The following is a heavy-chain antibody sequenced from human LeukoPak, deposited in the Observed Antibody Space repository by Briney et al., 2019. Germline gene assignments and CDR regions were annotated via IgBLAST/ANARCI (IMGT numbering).Heavy chain of an antibody. J-gene: IGHJ4*02. V-gene: IGHV3-23*01. Sequence: SGGSLRVSCAASGFTFSSYAMSWVRQAPGKGLEWVSAISGSGGSTYYADSVKGGFTISRDNSKNTLYLQMNSLRAEDTAVYYCAKDRREYYFDYWGQGTLVTVSS. CDR2: ISGSGGST. D-gene: IGHD3-10*01. CDR1: GFTFSSYA. CDR3: AKDRREYYFDY.